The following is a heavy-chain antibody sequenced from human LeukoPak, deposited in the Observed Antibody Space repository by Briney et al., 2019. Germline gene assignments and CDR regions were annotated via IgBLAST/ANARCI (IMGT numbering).Heavy chain of an antibody. CDR3: ARARIAAAAEYFDY. J-gene: IGHJ4*02. V-gene: IGHV4-38-2*01. CDR2: IYHSGST. CDR1: GYPISSGYY. D-gene: IGHD6-13*01. Sequence: SETLSLTCAVSGYPISSGYYWGWIRQPPGKGLEWIGSIYHSGSTYYNPSLKSRVTISVDTSKNQFSLKLSSVTAADTAVYYCARARIAAAAEYFDYWGQGTLVTVSS.